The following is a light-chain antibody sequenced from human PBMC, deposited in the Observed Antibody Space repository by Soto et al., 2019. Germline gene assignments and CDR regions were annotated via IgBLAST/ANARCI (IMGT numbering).Light chain of an antibody. CDR1: QDIRND. Sequence: AIQMTQSPSSLSASGGDRVTITCRVRQDIRNDLGGYQQKQGKDPKLLIYAISSLQSGVPSRFSGSGSGTDFTLTLSSLQPEDFATYYCLQDYNYPYTFGQGTKLEI. CDR2: AIS. V-gene: IGKV1-6*01. J-gene: IGKJ2*01. CDR3: LQDYNYPYT.